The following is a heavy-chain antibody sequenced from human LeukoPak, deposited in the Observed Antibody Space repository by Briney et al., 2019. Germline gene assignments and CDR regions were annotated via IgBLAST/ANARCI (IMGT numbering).Heavy chain of an antibody. J-gene: IGHJ4*02. V-gene: IGHV3-9*01. CDR3: AKDGSHYYDSSGYYGIFDY. CDR2: ISWNSGSI. CDR1: GFTFDDYA. Sequence: GGSLRLSCAASGFTFDDYAMHWVRQAPGKGLEWVSGISWNSGSIGYADSVKGRFTISRDNAKNSLYLQMNSLRAEDTALYCCAKDGSHYYDSSGYYGIFDYWGQGTLVTVSS. D-gene: IGHD3-22*01.